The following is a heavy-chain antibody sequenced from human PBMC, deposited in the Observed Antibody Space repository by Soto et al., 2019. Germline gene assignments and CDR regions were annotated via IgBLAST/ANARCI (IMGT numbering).Heavy chain of an antibody. Sequence: GESLKISCKVSGYSFTNFWIGWVRQMPGQGLEWMGIIFPGDSETRYSPSFEGQVTISVDKCIATAYLQWSSLKASDSAMYYCARSYSSAWFGAEFDYWGQGTLVTVST. J-gene: IGHJ4*02. CDR3: ARSYSSAWFGAEFDY. CDR2: IFPGDSET. CDR1: GYSFTNFW. V-gene: IGHV5-51*01. D-gene: IGHD6-19*01.